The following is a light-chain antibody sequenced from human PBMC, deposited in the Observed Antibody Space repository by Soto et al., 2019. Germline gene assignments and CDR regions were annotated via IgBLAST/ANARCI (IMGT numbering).Light chain of an antibody. Sequence: DVQMTQSPSSLSASVGDRVTITCRASHDISNYVAWLQQKPGKAPKLLIYAASTLQPGVPSRFSGGGSGVDFTLTISILQPEDVATYYCQKHNTVPLTFGPGTKGDIK. J-gene: IGKJ3*01. CDR2: AAS. CDR3: QKHNTVPLT. V-gene: IGKV1-27*01. CDR1: HDISNY.